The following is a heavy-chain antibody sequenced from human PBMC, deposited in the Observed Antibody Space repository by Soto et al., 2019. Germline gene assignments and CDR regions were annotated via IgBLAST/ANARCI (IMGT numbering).Heavy chain of an antibody. CDR2: IVVGSGNT. D-gene: IGHD4-17*01. Sequence: SVKVSCKASGFTFTSSAVQWVRQARGQRLEWIGWIVVGSGNTNYAQKFQERVTITRDMSTSTAYMELSSLRAEDTAMYYCARDTLPTDFGLGWDVWGQGTTVTVSS. V-gene: IGHV1-58*01. J-gene: IGHJ6*02. CDR3: ARDTLPTDFGLGWDV. CDR1: GFTFTSSA.